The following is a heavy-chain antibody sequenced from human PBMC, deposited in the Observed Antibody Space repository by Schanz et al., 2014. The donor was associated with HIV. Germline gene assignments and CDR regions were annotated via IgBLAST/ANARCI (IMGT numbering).Heavy chain of an antibody. CDR3: ARGIPDDSSGYYANFYGMDV. CDR2: FIPMLGIP. J-gene: IGHJ6*02. V-gene: IGHV1-69*09. CDR1: GGTLSSNT. D-gene: IGHD3-22*01. Sequence: QVQLVQSGAEVKKSGSSVKVSCKASGGTLSSNTINWVRQAPGRGLEWMGGFIPMLGIPNFSQHFQGRVTLTADKSTSTVYMELRSLRSEDTAMYYCARGIPDDSSGYYANFYGMDVWGQGTTVTV.